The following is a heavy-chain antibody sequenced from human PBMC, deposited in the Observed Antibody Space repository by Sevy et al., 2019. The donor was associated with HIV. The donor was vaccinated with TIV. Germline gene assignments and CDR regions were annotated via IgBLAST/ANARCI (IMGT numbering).Heavy chain of an antibody. J-gene: IGHJ4*02. Sequence: GGSLRLSCAASGFTFSSYGMHWVRQAPGKGLEWVAVISYDGSNKYYADSVQGRFTISRDNSKNTLYLQMNSLRAEDTAVYYCAKDVCTNGVCYLFDYWGQGTLVTVSS. V-gene: IGHV3-30*18. CDR3: AKDVCTNGVCYLFDY. D-gene: IGHD2-8*01. CDR2: ISYDGSNK. CDR1: GFTFSSYG.